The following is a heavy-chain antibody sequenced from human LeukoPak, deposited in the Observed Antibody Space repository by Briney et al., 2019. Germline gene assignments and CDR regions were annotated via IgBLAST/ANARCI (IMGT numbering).Heavy chain of an antibody. CDR1: GFNFSNYE. CDR3: ARVASTAWDY. D-gene: IGHD4-17*01. CDR2: ISRSGSTV. Sequence: GSLRLSCDASGFNFSNYEMYWVRQAPGKGLEWVSYISRSGSTVYYADSVKGRFTISRDNAKNSLYLQMNSLRAEDTAVYYCARVASTAWDYWGQGTLVTVSS. V-gene: IGHV3-48*03. J-gene: IGHJ4*02.